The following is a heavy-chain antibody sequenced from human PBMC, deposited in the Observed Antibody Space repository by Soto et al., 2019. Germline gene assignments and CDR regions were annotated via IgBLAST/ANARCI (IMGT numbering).Heavy chain of an antibody. D-gene: IGHD1-26*01. CDR1: GFTFSSYA. CDR2: ISGSGGST. V-gene: IGHV3-23*01. J-gene: IGHJ4*02. Sequence: EVQLLESGGALVQPGGSLRLSCAASGFTFSSYAMSWVRQAPGKGLEWVSAISGSGGSTYYADSVKGRFTISRDNSKNTLYLQMNSLRAEDTAVYYCANYLTAVGATSPFDYWGQGTLVTVSS. CDR3: ANYLTAVGATSPFDY.